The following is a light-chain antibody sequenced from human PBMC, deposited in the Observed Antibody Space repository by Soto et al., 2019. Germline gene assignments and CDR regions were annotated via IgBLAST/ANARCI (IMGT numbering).Light chain of an antibody. J-gene: IGKJ1*01. CDR3: QQYQNLWT. Sequence: EVVMTQSPATLSVSPGERATLSCRASQSVSRSLAWFQQKPGQPPRLLIYGASTRATRIPARFSGSGSGTEFTLTISSLQSEDFAVYYCQQYQNLWTFGQGTKVDIK. CDR1: QSVSRS. V-gene: IGKV3-15*01. CDR2: GAS.